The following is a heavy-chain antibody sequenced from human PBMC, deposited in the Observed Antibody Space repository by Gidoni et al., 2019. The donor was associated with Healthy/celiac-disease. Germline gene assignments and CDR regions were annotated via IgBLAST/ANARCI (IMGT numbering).Heavy chain of an antibody. V-gene: IGHV1-69*01. D-gene: IGHD2-15*01. Sequence: QVQLVQSGAEVKKPGSSVKVSCKASGGTFRSYAISWVRQAPGQGLEWMGGIIPIFGTANYAQKFQGRVTITADESTSTAYMELSSLRSEDTAVYYCARDCSGGSCYSEYYYYGMDVWGQGTTVTVSS. CDR1: GGTFRSYA. CDR3: ARDCSGGSCYSEYYYYGMDV. CDR2: IIPIFGTA. J-gene: IGHJ6*02.